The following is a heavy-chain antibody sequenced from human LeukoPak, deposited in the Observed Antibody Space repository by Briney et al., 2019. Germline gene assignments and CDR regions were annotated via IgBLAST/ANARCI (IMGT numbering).Heavy chain of an antibody. D-gene: IGHD2-15*01. J-gene: IGHJ3*02. CDR2: ISYDGSNK. Sequence: GGSLRLSCAASGFTFSSYGMHWVRQAPGKGLEWVAVISYDGSNKYYADSVKGRFTISRDNSKNTLYLQMNSLRAEDTAVYYCASFSGRGFDIWGQGTMVTVSS. CDR1: GFTFSSYG. CDR3: ASFSGRGFDI. V-gene: IGHV3-30*03.